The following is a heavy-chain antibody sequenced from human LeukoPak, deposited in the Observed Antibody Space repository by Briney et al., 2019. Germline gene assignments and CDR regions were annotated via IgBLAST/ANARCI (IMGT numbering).Heavy chain of an antibody. Sequence: PSETLSLTCTVSAGSINSNYWSWIRQPPGKGLEWLGYIYYTGRATYHPSLKSRLTISIDTSRNQFSLNLNSVSAADTAVYYCARGGSYVSMDSWGQGTLITVSS. J-gene: IGHJ4*02. CDR3: ARGGSYVSMDS. V-gene: IGHV4-59*01. D-gene: IGHD3-10*01. CDR1: AGSINSNY. CDR2: IYYTGRA.